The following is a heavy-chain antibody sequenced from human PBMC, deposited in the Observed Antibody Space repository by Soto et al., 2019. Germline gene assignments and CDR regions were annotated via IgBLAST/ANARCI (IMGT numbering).Heavy chain of an antibody. CDR1: GFTFSSYA. J-gene: IGHJ6*02. V-gene: IGHV3-30-3*01. D-gene: IGHD3-10*01. CDR3: ARGTGGRGSLYYGMDV. CDR2: ITYDGNNI. Sequence: GGSLRLSCAASGFTFSSYAIHWVRQAPGKGLEWVALITYDGNNIYAADSVRGRFTISRDNSRNTLYLQMSSLKVEDTAVYYCARGTGGRGSLYYGMDVWGQGTTVTVSS.